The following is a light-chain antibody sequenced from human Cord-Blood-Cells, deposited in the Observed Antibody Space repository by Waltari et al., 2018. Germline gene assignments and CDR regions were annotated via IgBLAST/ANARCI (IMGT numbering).Light chain of an antibody. Sequence: QSALTQPASVSGSPGQSITISCTGPTSDVGGYNYVSWYQQHPGKAPKLMIYDVSKRPSGVSNRFSGSKSGNTASLTISGLQAEDEADYYCSSYTSSSTLRVFGGGTKLTVL. CDR1: TSDVGGYNY. V-gene: IGLV2-14*01. CDR3: SSYTSSSTLRV. CDR2: DVS. J-gene: IGLJ3*02.